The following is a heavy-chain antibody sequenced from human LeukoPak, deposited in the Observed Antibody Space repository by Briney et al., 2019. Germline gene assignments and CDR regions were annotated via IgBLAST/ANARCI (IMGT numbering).Heavy chain of an antibody. V-gene: IGHV1-69*04. J-gene: IGHJ3*02. Sequence: SVKVSCKASGGTFSSYAISWARQAPGQGLEWMGRIIPILGIANYAQKFQGRVTITADKSTSTAYMELSSLRSEDTAVYYCAREGGGRGLQLIFLRAFDIWGQGTMVTVSS. CDR2: IIPILGIA. CDR1: GGTFSSYA. D-gene: IGHD5-24*01. CDR3: AREGGGRGLQLIFLRAFDI.